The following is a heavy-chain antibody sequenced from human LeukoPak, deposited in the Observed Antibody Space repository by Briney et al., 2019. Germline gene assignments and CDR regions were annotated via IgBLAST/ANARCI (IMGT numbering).Heavy chain of an antibody. CDR1: GGSFSGYY. V-gene: IGHV4-34*01. Sequence: SETLSLTCAVYGGSFSGYYWSWTRQPPGKGLEWIGEINHSGSTNYNPSLKSRVTISVDTSKNQFSLKLSSVTAADTAVYYCARRRGYCSSTSCYKGHWFDPWGQGTLVTVSS. J-gene: IGHJ5*02. CDR2: INHSGST. D-gene: IGHD2-2*03. CDR3: ARRRGYCSSTSCYKGHWFDP.